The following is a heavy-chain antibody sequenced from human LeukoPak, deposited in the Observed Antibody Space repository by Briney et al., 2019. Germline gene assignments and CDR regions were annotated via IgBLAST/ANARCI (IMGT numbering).Heavy chain of an antibody. D-gene: IGHD3-9*01. CDR3: ARDRPPLLRYFDWRGAFDI. CDR1: GYTSTSYY. V-gene: IGHV1-46*01. CDR2: INPSGGST. Sequence: ASVKVSCKASGYTSTSYYMHSVRQAPGQGLEWMGIINPSGGSTSYAQKFQGRVTMTRDTSTSTVYMELSSLRSEDTAVYYCARDRPPLLRYFDWRGAFDIWGQGTMVTVSS. J-gene: IGHJ3*02.